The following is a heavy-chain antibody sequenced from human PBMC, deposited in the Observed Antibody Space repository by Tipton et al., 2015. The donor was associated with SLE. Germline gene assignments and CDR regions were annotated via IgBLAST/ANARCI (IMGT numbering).Heavy chain of an antibody. CDR1: GGSMISDY. J-gene: IGHJ4*02. CDR2: IYTSGST. D-gene: IGHD7-27*01. CDR3: ARHLPSFLGYFDY. Sequence: TLSLTCNVSGGSMISDYWSWLRQPAGKGLEWIGRIYTSGSTNYNPSLKSRLTMSLDTSKNQFSLKLSSVTAADTAVYYCARHLPSFLGYFDYWGQGTLVTVSS. V-gene: IGHV4-4*07.